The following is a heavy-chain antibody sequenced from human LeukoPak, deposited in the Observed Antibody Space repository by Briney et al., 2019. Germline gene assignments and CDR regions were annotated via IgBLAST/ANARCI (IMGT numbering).Heavy chain of an antibody. D-gene: IGHD4-11*01. J-gene: IGHJ4*02. CDR1: GDTFTSYY. Sequence: ASVKVSCKASGDTFTSYYMHWVRQAPGQGLEWMGIINPSGTSPTYAHKFQGRVIMTRDMSTSTLYMELSSLRSEDTAVYYCASGEGSTATVTTGHYFDYWGQGTLVTVSS. V-gene: IGHV1-46*01. CDR3: ASGEGSTATVTTGHYFDY. CDR2: INPSGTSP.